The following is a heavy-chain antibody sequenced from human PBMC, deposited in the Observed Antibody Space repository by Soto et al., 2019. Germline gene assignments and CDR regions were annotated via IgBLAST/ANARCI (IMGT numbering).Heavy chain of an antibody. J-gene: IGHJ4*02. CDR1: GFTVSNNY. CDR3: ATARGGGGY. V-gene: IGHV3-53*01. D-gene: IGHD3-10*01. CDR2: IYSGGYT. Sequence: EVQLVESGGGLIQPGGSLRLSCAVSGFTVSNNYMSWVRQAPGKGLEGVSVIYSGGYTAYGDSVKGRFTISRDNSKNTLYLKRKSWGPGAPAGFYCATARGGGGYWGQGTLVTVSS.